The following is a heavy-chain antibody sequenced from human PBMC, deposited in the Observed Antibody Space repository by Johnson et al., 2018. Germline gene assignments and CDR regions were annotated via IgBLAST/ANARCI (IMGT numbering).Heavy chain of an antibody. CDR2: IYYTGST. Sequence: QVQLQESGPGLVKPSDTLSLTCSVSGGFVTGGSYDWSWIRQPPGKGLEWLGYIYYTGSTSYNPSLKSRVTISLDTSKNQFSLKLSSVTAADTAVYYCARDQGYFGSGSYFFFDYWGQGTLVTVSS. D-gene: IGHD3-10*01. J-gene: IGHJ4*02. CDR3: ARDQGYFGSGSYFFFDY. V-gene: IGHV4-61*01. CDR1: GGFVTGGSYD.